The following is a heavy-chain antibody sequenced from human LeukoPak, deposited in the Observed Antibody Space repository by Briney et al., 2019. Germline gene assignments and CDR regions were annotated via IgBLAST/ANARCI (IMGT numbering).Heavy chain of an antibody. Sequence: SETLSLTCTVSGGSISSSSYYWSWIRQPAGKGLEWIGRIYTSGSTNYNPSLKSRVTMSVDTSKNQFSLKLSSVTAADTAVYYCARGRGSLDYWGQGTLVTVSS. V-gene: IGHV4-61*02. CDR1: GGSISSSSYY. J-gene: IGHJ4*02. D-gene: IGHD5-12*01. CDR2: IYTSGST. CDR3: ARGRGSLDY.